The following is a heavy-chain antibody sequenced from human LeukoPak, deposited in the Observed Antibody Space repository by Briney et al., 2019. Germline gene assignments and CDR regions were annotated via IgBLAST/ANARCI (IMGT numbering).Heavy chain of an antibody. V-gene: IGHV3-20*04. CDR1: RFTLDAYG. Sequence: PGGSMRPSCAASRFTLDAYGMSLVRHAPGKGLEWVSGINWNGASTDYADSVEGRFTISRDNAKNSLYLQMNSLRAADTALYYCARDPPDNWNFEYNWFDPWGQGTLVTVSS. CDR3: ARDPPDNWNFEYNWFDP. J-gene: IGHJ5*02. CDR2: INWNGAST. D-gene: IGHD1-1*01.